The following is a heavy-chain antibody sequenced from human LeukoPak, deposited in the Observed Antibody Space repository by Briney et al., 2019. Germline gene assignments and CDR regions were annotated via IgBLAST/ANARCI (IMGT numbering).Heavy chain of an antibody. J-gene: IGHJ4*02. CDR3: AKDRGQYYDSSGYYPYYLDY. D-gene: IGHD3-22*01. Sequence: GGSLRLSCAASGVTFNEFWMFWVRQVPGKGLEWVSSISSSSSYIYYADSVKGQFTISRDNSKNTLYLQMNSLRAEDTAVNYCAKDRGQYYDSSGYYPYYLDYWGQGTLVTVSS. CDR2: ISSSSSYI. V-gene: IGHV3-21*04. CDR1: GVTFNEFW.